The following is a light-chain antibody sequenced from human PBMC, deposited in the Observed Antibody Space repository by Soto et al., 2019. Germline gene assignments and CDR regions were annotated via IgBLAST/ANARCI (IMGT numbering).Light chain of an antibody. CDR3: SSYAGFYTLL. Sequence: QSALTQPASVSGSPGQSITISCTGTSSDVGGYNYVSWYQQHPGKAPKLIIYDVTKRPSGVPDRFSGSKSGNTASLTISGLQAEDESEYYCSSYAGFYTLLFGGGTQLTVL. CDR1: SSDVGGYNY. V-gene: IGLV2-11*01. CDR2: DVT. J-gene: IGLJ2*01.